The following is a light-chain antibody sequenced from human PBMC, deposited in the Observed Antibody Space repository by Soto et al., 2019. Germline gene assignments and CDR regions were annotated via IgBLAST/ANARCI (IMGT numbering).Light chain of an antibody. V-gene: IGLV2-23*02. CDR1: SSDVGSYNL. CDR3: CSYAGSSTLYV. J-gene: IGLJ1*01. CDR2: EVS. Sequence: QSALTQPDSVSGSPGQSITISGTGTSSDVGSYNLVSWYQQHPGKAPKLMIYEVSKRPSGVSNRFSGSKSGNTASLTISGLQAEDEADYYCCSYAGSSTLYVFGTGTKLTVL.